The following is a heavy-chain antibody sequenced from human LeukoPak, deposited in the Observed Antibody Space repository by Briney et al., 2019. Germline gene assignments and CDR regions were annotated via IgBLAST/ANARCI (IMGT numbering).Heavy chain of an antibody. CDR1: GFTFSSYN. J-gene: IGHJ3*02. CDR2: ISGGSDTI. V-gene: IGHV3-48*01. CDR3: ARTDAFDI. Sequence: PGGSLRLSCVASGFTFSSYNMNWVRQAPGKGLEWVSYISGGSDTIYFADSVKGRFTISRDNAKNSLYLQMNSLRAEDTALYYCARTDAFDIWGQGTMVTVSS.